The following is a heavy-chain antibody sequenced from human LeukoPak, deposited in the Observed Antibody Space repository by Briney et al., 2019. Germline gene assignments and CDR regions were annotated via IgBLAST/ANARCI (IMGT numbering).Heavy chain of an antibody. D-gene: IGHD3-9*01. J-gene: IGHJ4*02. CDR2: ISGSGGST. CDR1: GFTFSSYG. CDR3: AKHTSYDILTGYRIDY. V-gene: IGHV3-23*01. Sequence: GGTLRLSCAASGFTFSSYGMSWVRQAPGKGLEWVSAISGSGGSTYYADSVKGRFTISRDNSKNTLYLQMNSLRAEDTAVYYCAKHTSYDILTGYRIDYWGQGTLVTVSS.